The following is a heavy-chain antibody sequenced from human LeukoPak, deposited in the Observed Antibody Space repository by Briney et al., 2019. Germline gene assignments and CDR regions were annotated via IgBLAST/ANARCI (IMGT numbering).Heavy chain of an antibody. CDR1: GFTVSSNY. J-gene: IGHJ6*03. CDR3: AKEDVVVPAAIKGGGYYYMDV. V-gene: IGHV3-66*01. CDR2: IYSGGST. Sequence: PGGSLRLSCVVSGFTVSSNYMSWVRQAPGKGLEWVSVIYSGGSTYYADSVKGRFTISRDNSKNTLYLQMNSLRAEDTAVYYCAKEDVVVPAAIKGGGYYYMDVWGKGTTVTVSS. D-gene: IGHD2-2*02.